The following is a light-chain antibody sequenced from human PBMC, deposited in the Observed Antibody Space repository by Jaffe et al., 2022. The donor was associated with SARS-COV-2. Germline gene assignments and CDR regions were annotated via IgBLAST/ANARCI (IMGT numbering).Light chain of an antibody. V-gene: IGLV3-19*01. CDR3: NSRDSGGTQHVL. CDR2: GKN. J-gene: IGLJ2*01. CDR1: SLRSYY. Sequence: SSELTQDPAVSVALGQTVRITCQGDSLRSYYASWYQHKPGQAPVLVIFGKNNRPSGIPDRFSGSSSGNTASLTITGAQAEDEADYYCNSRDSGGTQHVLFGGGTKLTVL.